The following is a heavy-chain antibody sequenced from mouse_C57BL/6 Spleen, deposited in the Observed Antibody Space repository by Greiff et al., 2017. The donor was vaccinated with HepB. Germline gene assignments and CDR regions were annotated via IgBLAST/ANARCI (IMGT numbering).Heavy chain of an antibody. Sequence: QVQLQQPGAELVKPGASVKLSCKASGYTFTSYWMQWVKQRPGQGLEWIGEIDPSDSYTNYNQKFKGKATLTVDTSSSTAYMQLSSLTSEDSAVYYCARHGARDYWGQGTSVTVSS. CDR2: IDPSDSYT. CDR1: GYTFTSYW. V-gene: IGHV1-50*01. CDR3: ARHGARDY. J-gene: IGHJ4*01.